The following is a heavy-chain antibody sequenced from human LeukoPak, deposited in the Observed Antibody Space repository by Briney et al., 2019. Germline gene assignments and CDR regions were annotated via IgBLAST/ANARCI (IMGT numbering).Heavy chain of an antibody. V-gene: IGHV1-18*01. CDR3: ARKSGGWSHEDWYFDL. Sequence: ASVKVSCKASGYTFTSYGISWVRQAPGQGLEWMGWISAYNGNTNYAQKLQGRVTMTTDTSTSTAYMELRSLRSDDTAVYYCARKSGGWSHEDWYFDLWGRGTLVTVSS. J-gene: IGHJ2*01. CDR2: ISAYNGNT. CDR1: GYTFTSYG. D-gene: IGHD6-19*01.